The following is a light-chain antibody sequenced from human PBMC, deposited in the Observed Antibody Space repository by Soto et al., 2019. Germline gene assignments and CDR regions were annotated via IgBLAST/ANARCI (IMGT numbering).Light chain of an antibody. J-gene: IGLJ1*01. V-gene: IGLV2-11*01. CDR1: SSVVGGYNY. CDR2: DVS. CDR3: CSYAGSYTYV. Sequence: QSALTQPRSVSGSPGQSVTISCTGTSSVVGGYNYVSWYQQHPGKAPKLMIYDVSKRPSGVPDRFSGSKSGNTASLTISGLQAEDEADYYCCSYAGSYTYVFGTGTEVTVL.